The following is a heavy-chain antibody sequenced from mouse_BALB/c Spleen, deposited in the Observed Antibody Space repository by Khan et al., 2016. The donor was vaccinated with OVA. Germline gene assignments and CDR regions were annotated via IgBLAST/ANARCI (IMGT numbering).Heavy chain of an antibody. Sequence: QVQLQQSGAELVQPGASVKLSCMTSGFTFTSYWIQWVKQRPGQGLGWIGQIFPGTGTTYYNENFTGKATLTVDSSSNTAYMLFSSLTPVDSPGLFCARDYYGNYGYASWPHGTLVPVS. CDR1: GFTFTSYW. V-gene: IGHV1S132*01. CDR3: ARDYYGNYGYAS. J-gene: IGHJ3*01. D-gene: IGHD2-1*01. CDR2: IFPGTGTT.